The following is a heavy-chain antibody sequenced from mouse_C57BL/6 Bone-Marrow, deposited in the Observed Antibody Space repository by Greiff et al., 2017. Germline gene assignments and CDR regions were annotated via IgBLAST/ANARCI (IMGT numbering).Heavy chain of an antibody. J-gene: IGHJ4*01. CDR2: IDPENGDT. V-gene: IGHV14-4*01. CDR1: GFNIKDDY. CDR3: TKGALAMDY. Sequence: EVQLQESGAELVRPGASVKLSCTASGFNIKDDYMHWVKQRPEQGLEWIGWIDPENGDTEYASKFQGKATITADTSSNTAYLQLSSLTSEDTAVYYCTKGALAMDYWGQGTAVTVSA.